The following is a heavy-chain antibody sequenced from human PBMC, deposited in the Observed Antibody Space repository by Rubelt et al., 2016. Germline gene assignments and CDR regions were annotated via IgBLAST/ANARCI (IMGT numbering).Heavy chain of an antibody. Sequence: VESGGGLVKPGGSLRLSCEVSGFTFSDYSLNWVRQAPGTGLEWVSYISSSRGRTNYADSVKGRFTISRDNAKNSVYLQMDSLRADDTAVYYCARDGYNSGHFNYWGQGTLVTVSS. V-gene: IGHV3-21*06. D-gene: IGHD5-24*01. CDR2: ISSSRGRT. CDR1: GFTFSDYS. CDR3: ARDGYNSGHFNY. J-gene: IGHJ4*02.